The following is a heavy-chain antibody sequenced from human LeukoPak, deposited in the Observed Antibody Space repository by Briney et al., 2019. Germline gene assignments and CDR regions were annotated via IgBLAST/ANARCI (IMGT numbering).Heavy chain of an antibody. V-gene: IGHV4-34*01. Sequence: SETLSLTCAVYGGSFSGYYWSWIRQPPGKGLEWIGEINHSGSTNYNPSLKSRVTISVDTSKNQFSLKLSSVTAADTAVYYCARHRKTYCSSTSCYLGRFDPWGQGTLVTVSS. CDR2: INHSGST. CDR1: GGSFSGYY. CDR3: ARHRKTYCSSTSCYLGRFDP. D-gene: IGHD2-2*01. J-gene: IGHJ5*02.